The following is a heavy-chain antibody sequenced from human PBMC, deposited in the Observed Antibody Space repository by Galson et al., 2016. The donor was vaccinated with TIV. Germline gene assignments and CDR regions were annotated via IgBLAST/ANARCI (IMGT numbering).Heavy chain of an antibody. V-gene: IGHV5-51*03. J-gene: IGHJ2*01. CDR3: ARVPPAGHHWYFDL. D-gene: IGHD2-15*01. Sequence: QSGAEVKKPGESLKISCKGSRYNFASHWIGWVRQMPGKGPEWMGIIFPGDSDTRYSPSFQGQVTMSADKSISTAYLQWSSLKASDTAMYYCARVPPAGHHWYFDLWGRGTLVTVSS. CDR1: RYNFASHW. CDR2: IFPGDSDT.